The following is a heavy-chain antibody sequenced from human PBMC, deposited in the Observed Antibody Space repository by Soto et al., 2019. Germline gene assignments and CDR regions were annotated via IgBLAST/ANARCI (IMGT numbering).Heavy chain of an antibody. J-gene: IGHJ4*02. CDR2: ISGSAGT. Sequence: PGGSLRLSCTASGFTFRTYAMTWFRQAPGKGLEWVSAISGSAGTFYATSVKGRFTISRDNSRSTVYLQMHSLRAEDLAIYYCAKEKDYDFNWGSDRFTSHYWGRGTLVTVSS. D-gene: IGHD3-16*02. CDR3: AKEKDYDFNWGSDRFTSHY. V-gene: IGHV3-23*01. CDR1: GFTFRTYA.